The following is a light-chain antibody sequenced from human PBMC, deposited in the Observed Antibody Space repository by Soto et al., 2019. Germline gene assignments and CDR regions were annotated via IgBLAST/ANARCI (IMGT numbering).Light chain of an antibody. V-gene: IGLV2-11*01. J-gene: IGLJ1*01. CDR1: SSDVGAYKY. CDR3: CSYAGTDTLYV. CDR2: DVS. Sequence: QSALTQSRSVSGSPGQSVTISCTGTSSDVGAYKYVSWYQQHPGKGPKLIIYDVSKRPSGVPDRFSGSKSGNTASLTISGLQAEDEADYYCCSYAGTDTLYVFGTGTKLTVL.